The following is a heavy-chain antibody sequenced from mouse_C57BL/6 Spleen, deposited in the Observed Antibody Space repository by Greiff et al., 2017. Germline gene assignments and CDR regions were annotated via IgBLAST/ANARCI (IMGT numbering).Heavy chain of an antibody. V-gene: IGHV3-8*01. J-gene: IGHJ4*01. CDR3: ARSGGAYYAMDY. D-gene: IGHD1-1*02. Sequence: EVKLMESGPGLAKPSQTLSLTCSVTGYSITSDSWNWIRKFPGNKLEYMGYISYSGSTYYNPSLKSRISITRDTSKNQYYLQLNSVTTEDTATYYCARSGGAYYAMDYWGQGTSVTVSS. CDR1: GYSITSDS. CDR2: ISYSGST.